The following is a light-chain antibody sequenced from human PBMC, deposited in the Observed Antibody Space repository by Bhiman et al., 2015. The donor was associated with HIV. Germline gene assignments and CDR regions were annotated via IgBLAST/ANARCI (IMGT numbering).Light chain of an antibody. CDR1: SSDVGGYNY. Sequence: QSALTQPASVSGSPGQSITISCTGTSSDVGGYNYVSWFQQHPNKAPKLMIYDVSERPSGVSNRFSGSKSGNTASLTISGLQAEDEADYYCSSYTSSSTRVFGGGTKLTVL. V-gene: IGLV2-14*03. J-gene: IGLJ3*02. CDR2: DVS. CDR3: SSYTSSSTRV.